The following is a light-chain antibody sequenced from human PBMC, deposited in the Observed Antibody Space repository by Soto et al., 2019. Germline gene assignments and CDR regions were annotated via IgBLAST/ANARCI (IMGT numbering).Light chain of an antibody. CDR1: SSNIGYNY. J-gene: IGLJ1*01. CDR2: DVS. V-gene: IGLV2-11*01. Sequence: QSVLTQPPSVSAAPGQKVTISCSGSSSNIGYNYVSWYQQHPGKAPKLMIYDVSKRPSGVPDRFSGSKSGNTASLTISGLQAEDEADYYCCSYAGSYTYVFGTGTKVTVL. CDR3: CSYAGSYTYV.